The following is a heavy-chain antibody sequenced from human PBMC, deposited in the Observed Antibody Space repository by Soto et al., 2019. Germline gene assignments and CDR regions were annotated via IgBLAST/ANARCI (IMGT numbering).Heavy chain of an antibody. CDR2: IYSNDHK. CDR1: GFSLTPSGVG. J-gene: IGHJ6*02. V-gene: IGHV2-5*01. Sequence: QITLKESGPMLVEPTQTLTLTCTFSGFSLTPSGVGVSWIRQPPGKALEWVGLIYSNDHKAYSPSLKTRVTISKDTTKNHMVLTMTNTDPVDTATYFCAHLPRFYFGIDVCGQGTTVTVSS. CDR3: AHLPRFYFGIDV.